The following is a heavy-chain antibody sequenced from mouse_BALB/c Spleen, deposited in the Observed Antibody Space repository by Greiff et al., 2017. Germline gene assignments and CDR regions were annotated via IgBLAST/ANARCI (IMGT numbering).Heavy chain of an antibody. Sequence: DVMLVESGGGLVKPGGSLKLSCAASGFTFSDYYMYWVRQTPEKRLEWVATISDGGSYTYYPDSVKGRFTISRDNAKNNLYLQMSSLKSEDTAMYYCARDRGSSGPYAMDYWGQGTSVTVSS. V-gene: IGHV5-4*02. CDR1: GFTFSDYY. D-gene: IGHD3-1*01. J-gene: IGHJ4*01. CDR2: ISDGGSYT. CDR3: ARDRGSSGPYAMDY.